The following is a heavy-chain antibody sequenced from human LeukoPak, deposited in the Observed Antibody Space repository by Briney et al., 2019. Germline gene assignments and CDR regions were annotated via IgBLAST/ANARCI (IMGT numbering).Heavy chain of an antibody. CDR2: IYYSGRT. D-gene: IGHD6-6*01. Sequence: SETLSLTCTVSGGSISSSSYYWGWIRQPPGKGLEWIGSIYYSGRTYYNPSLKSRVTISVDTSKNQFSLKLSSVTAADTAVYYCARKKMEGSIAALDYWGQGTLVTVSS. J-gene: IGHJ4*02. V-gene: IGHV4-39*07. CDR3: ARKKMEGSIAALDY. CDR1: GGSISSSSYY.